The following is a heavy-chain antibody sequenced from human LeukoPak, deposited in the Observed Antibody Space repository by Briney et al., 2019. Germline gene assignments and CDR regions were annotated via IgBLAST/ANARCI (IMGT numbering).Heavy chain of an antibody. CDR2: ISAYIGNT. V-gene: IGHV1-18*01. Sequence: GASVKVSCKASGYTFTSHGINWVRQAPGQGLEWMGWISAYIGNTHYAQKFQGRVTVTRDTSISTAYMELSRLRSDDTAVYYCARGGYFDWLFNYYFDYWGQGTLVTVSS. D-gene: IGHD3-9*01. CDR1: GYTFTSHG. J-gene: IGHJ4*02. CDR3: ARGGYFDWLFNYYFDY.